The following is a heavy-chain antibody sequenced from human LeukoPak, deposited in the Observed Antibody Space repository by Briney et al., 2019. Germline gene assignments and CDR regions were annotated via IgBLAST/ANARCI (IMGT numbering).Heavy chain of an antibody. CDR1: GFTFSSYA. D-gene: IGHD3-10*01. CDR2: IWYDGSNK. V-gene: IGHV3-33*01. Sequence: GGSLRLSCEASGFTFSSYAMHGVRQAPGKGLEGVAGIWYDGSNKYYVDSVKGRFTISRDNSKNMLYLQMNSLRAEATAVYYCARATMVRGVIMNNWFDPWGQGTLVTVSS. CDR3: ARATMVRGVIMNNWFDP. J-gene: IGHJ5*02.